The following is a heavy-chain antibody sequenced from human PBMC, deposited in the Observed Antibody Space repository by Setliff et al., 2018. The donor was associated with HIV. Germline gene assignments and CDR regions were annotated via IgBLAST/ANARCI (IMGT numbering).Heavy chain of an antibody. D-gene: IGHD3-3*01. V-gene: IGHV1-2*02. J-gene: IGHJ6*03. CDR2: INTNTGDT. CDR1: GYTFTVYY. Sequence: GASVKVSCKASGYTFTVYYVHWVRQAPGQGLEWMGWINTNTGDTNFARKFQGRVTLTRDTSISTAYMGLSSLRSDDTAVYYCARGGTIFGVVISNYYYMDVWGRGTTVTVSS. CDR3: ARGGTIFGVVISNYYYMDV.